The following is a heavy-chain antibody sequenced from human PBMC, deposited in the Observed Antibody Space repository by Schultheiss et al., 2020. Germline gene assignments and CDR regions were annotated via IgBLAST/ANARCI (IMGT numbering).Heavy chain of an antibody. CDR1: GFTFSSYG. Sequence: GGSLRLSCAASGFTFSSYGMHWVRQAPGKGLEWVAVISYDGSNKDYADSGKGRFIISRDNSKNTLYLQMNSLRAEDTAVYYCARGTTVRGVISYYYYYGMDVWGQGTTVTVSS. J-gene: IGHJ6*02. D-gene: IGHD3-10*01. CDR2: ISYDGSNK. CDR3: ARGTTVRGVISYYYYYGMDV. V-gene: IGHV3-30*03.